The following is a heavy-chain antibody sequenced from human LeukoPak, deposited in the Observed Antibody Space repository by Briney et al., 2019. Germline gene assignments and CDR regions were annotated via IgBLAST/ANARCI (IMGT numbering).Heavy chain of an antibody. CDR2: IYYSGST. D-gene: IGHD4-11*01. V-gene: IGHV4-59*12. CDR1: GGSISSYY. Sequence: SETLSLTCTVSGGSISSYYWSWIRQPPGKGLEWIGYIYYSGSTNYNPSLKSRVTISVDTSKNQFSLKLSSVTAADTAVYYCARRSNNLYYYYYMDVWGKGTTVTISS. J-gene: IGHJ6*03. CDR3: ARRSNNLYYYYYMDV.